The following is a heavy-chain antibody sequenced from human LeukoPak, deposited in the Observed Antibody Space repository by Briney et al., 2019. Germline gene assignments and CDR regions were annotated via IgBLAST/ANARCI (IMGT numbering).Heavy chain of an antibody. CDR3: ARGSIAAAGNWFDP. V-gene: IGHV4-31*03. CDR2: IYYSGST. Sequence: SETLSLTCTVSGGSISSGGYYWSWIRQHPGKGLEWIGYIYYSGSTYYNPSLKSRVTISVDTSKNQFSLKLSSVTAADTAVYYCARGSIAAAGNWFDPWGRGTLVTVSS. D-gene: IGHD6-13*01. J-gene: IGHJ5*02. CDR1: GGSISSGGYY.